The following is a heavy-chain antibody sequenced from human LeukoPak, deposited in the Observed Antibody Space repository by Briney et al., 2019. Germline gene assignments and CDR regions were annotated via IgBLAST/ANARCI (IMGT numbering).Heavy chain of an antibody. CDR3: ARVVVVVAATYAEYFQH. Sequence: SETLSLTCTVSGGSISSSSYYWGWIRQPPGKGLEWIGSIYYSGSTYYNPSLKSRVTISVDTSKNQFSLKLSSVTAADTAVYYCARVVVVVAATYAEYFQHWGQGTLVTVSS. V-gene: IGHV4-39*07. CDR1: GGSISSSSYY. J-gene: IGHJ1*01. D-gene: IGHD2-15*01. CDR2: IYYSGST.